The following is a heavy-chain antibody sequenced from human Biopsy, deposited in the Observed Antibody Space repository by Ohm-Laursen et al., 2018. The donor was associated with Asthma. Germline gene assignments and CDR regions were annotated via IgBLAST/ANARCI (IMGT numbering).Heavy chain of an antibody. V-gene: IGHV3-30*03. CDR2: ISSDGTRK. J-gene: IGHJ4*02. Sequence: SLRLSCAASGFTFSRYGMHWVRQAPGKGLEWVAVISSDGTRKYYADSVKGRFNISRDDSKNTLHLQMNSLGAEDTAVYYCARAPYSDAIDSWGQGTLVAVSS. CDR1: GFTFSRYG. D-gene: IGHD1-26*01. CDR3: ARAPYSDAIDS.